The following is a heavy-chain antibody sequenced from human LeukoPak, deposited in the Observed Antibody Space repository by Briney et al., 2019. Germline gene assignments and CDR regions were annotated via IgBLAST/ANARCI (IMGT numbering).Heavy chain of an antibody. Sequence: ASVKVSCKASGYTFTSYGISWVRQAPGQGLEWMGWISAYNGNTNYAQKLQGRVTMTTDTSTSTAYMELRSLRSEDTAVYYCASVGYCSGGSCYVDFDYWGQGTLVTVSS. V-gene: IGHV1-18*01. CDR1: GYTFTSYG. J-gene: IGHJ4*02. CDR2: ISAYNGNT. CDR3: ASVGYCSGGSCYVDFDY. D-gene: IGHD2-15*01.